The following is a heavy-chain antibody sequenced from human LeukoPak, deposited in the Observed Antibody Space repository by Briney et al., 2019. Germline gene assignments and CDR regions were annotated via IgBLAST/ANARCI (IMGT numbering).Heavy chain of an antibody. J-gene: IGHJ4*02. D-gene: IGHD6-13*01. V-gene: IGHV5-10-1*01. Sequence: GESLKISCKGSGYSFTSHWISWVRQMPGKGLVWVGRIAPSDSYTNYSPSFQGHVTISADKSINTAYLQWSSLKASDTAMYYCARHLRAYSSSWYFDYWGQGTLVTVSS. CDR1: GYSFTSHW. CDR2: IAPSDSYT. CDR3: ARHLRAYSSSWYFDY.